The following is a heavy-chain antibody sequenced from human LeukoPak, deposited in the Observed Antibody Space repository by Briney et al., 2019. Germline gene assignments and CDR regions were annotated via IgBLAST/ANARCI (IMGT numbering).Heavy chain of an antibody. D-gene: IGHD6-13*01. CDR2: INTDGSST. CDR3: ARAKYSSSWDLLDY. Sequence: GSLRLSCAASGFTFSSYWMHWVRQAPGKGLVWVSRINTDGSSTSYADSVKGRFTISRDNAKNTLYLQMNSLRAEDTAVYYCARAKYSSSWDLLDYWGQGTLVTVSS. V-gene: IGHV3-74*01. CDR1: GFTFSSYW. J-gene: IGHJ4*02.